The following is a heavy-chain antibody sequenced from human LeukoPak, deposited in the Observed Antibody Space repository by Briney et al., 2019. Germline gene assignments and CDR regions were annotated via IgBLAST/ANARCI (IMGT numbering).Heavy chain of an antibody. V-gene: IGHV4-34*01. J-gene: IGHJ4*02. D-gene: IGHD6-6*01. CDR3: ARGSGFSSSIDY. CDR2: INHSGST. Sequence: PSETLSLTCAVYGGSFSGYYWSWIRQPPGEGLEWIGEINHSGSTNYNPSLKSRVTISVDTSKNQFSLKLSSVTAADTAVYYCARGSGFSSSIDYWGQGTLVTVSS. CDR1: GGSFSGYY.